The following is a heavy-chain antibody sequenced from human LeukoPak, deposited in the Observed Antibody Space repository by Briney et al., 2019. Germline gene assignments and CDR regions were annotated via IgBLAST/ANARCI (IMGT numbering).Heavy chain of an antibody. J-gene: IGHJ4*02. CDR3: ARVDYYDSSVFDY. V-gene: IGHV4-59*01. Sequence: SETLSLTCTVSGGSISSYYWSWIRQPPGKGLEWIGYIYYSGNTKYNPSLKSRVTISVDTSKNQFSLILNSVTAADTAVYYCARVDYYDSSVFDYWGQGTLVTVSS. D-gene: IGHD3-22*01. CDR1: GGSISSYY. CDR2: IYYSGNT.